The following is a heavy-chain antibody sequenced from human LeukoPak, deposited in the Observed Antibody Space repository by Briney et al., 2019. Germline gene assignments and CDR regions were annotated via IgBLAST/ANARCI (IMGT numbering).Heavy chain of an antibody. V-gene: IGHV3-23*01. CDR2: ISGSGGYT. CDR3: AKSRSPGFDY. J-gene: IGHJ4*02. CDR1: GFTFSRYG. Sequence: GGSLRLSCAASGFTFSRYGMSWVRQAPGKGLEWVSAISGSGGYTYYADSVKGRFTISRDNSKNTLYLQMNSLRAEDTAVYYCAKSRSPGFDYWGQGTLVTVSS.